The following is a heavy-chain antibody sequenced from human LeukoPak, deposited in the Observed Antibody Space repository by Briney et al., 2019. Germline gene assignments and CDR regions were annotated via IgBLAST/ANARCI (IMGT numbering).Heavy chain of an antibody. J-gene: IGHJ4*02. CDR1: GFTFSSYG. Sequence: PGGSLRLSCAASGFTFSSYGMHWVRQAPGKGLEWVAFIRYDGSNKYYADSVKGRFTISRDNSKNTLYLQMNSLRAEDTAVYYCAKDFFRMATVVTPHFDYWGQGTLVTVSS. CDR2: IRYDGSNK. CDR3: AKDFFRMATVVTPHFDY. D-gene: IGHD4-23*01. V-gene: IGHV3-30*02.